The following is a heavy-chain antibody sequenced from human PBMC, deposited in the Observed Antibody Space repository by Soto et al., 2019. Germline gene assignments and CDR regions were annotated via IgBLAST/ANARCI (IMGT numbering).Heavy chain of an antibody. D-gene: IGHD6-13*01. Sequence: GESLKISCKGSGYSFTSYWIGWVRQMPGKGLEWMGIIYPGDSDTRYSPSFQGQVTISADKSISTAYLQWSSLKASDTAMYYCARLLWRAAGASGAFDIWGQGTMVTV. CDR2: IYPGDSDT. CDR1: GYSFTSYW. CDR3: ARLLWRAAGASGAFDI. J-gene: IGHJ3*02. V-gene: IGHV5-51*01.